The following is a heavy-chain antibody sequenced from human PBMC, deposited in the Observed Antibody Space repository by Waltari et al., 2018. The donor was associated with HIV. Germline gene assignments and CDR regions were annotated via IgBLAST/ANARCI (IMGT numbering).Heavy chain of an antibody. V-gene: IGHV3-49*03. CDR2: IRSKAYGGTT. Sequence: EVQLVESGGGLVQPGRSLRLSCTASGFTFGDYAMIWFRQAPGKGPEWVGFIRSKAYGGTTEYAASVKGRFTISRDDSKSIAYLQMNSLKTEDTAVYYCTRDPGVPSYGDYGLYYFDYWGQGTLVTVSS. D-gene: IGHD4-17*01. CDR3: TRDPGVPSYGDYGLYYFDY. J-gene: IGHJ4*02. CDR1: GFTFGDYA.